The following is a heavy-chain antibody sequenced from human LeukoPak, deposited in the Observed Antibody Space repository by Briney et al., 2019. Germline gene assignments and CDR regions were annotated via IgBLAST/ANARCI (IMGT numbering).Heavy chain of an antibody. D-gene: IGHD2-2*01. CDR2: IIPIFGTA. V-gene: IGHV1-69*13. CDR3: ARGGSTSIDAFDI. Sequence: GASVKVSCKASGYTFTNYYIHWVRQAPGHGLEWMGGIIPIFGTANYAQKFQGRVTITADESTSTAYMELSSLRSEDTAVYYCARGGSTSIDAFDIWGQGTMVTVSS. CDR1: GYTFTNYY. J-gene: IGHJ3*02.